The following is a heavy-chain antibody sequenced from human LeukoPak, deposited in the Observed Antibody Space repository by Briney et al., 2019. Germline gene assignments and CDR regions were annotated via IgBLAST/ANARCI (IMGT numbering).Heavy chain of an antibody. CDR2: ISGYNGNT. V-gene: IGHV1-18*01. CDR1: GYTFSSYG. J-gene: IGHJ4*02. CDR3: ARVLCSGGDCYSLFDY. D-gene: IGHD2-15*01. Sequence: ASVKVSCKTSGYTFSSYGISWVRQAPGQGLAWMGWISGYNGNTNYAQNLQGRVTMTTDTSTSTAYMELRSLRSDDTAVYYCARVLCSGGDCYSLFDYWGQGTLVTVSS.